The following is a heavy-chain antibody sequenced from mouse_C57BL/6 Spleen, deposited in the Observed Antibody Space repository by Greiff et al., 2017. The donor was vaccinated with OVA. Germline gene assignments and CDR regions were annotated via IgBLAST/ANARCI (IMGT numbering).Heavy chain of an antibody. CDR3: ASHDSNYVFDY. CDR1: GYTFTSYW. D-gene: IGHD2-5*01. J-gene: IGHJ2*01. V-gene: IGHV1-64*01. CDR2: IHPNSGST. Sequence: QVQLQQPGAELVKPGASVKLSCKASGYTFTSYWMHWVKQRPGQGLEWIGMIHPNSGSTNYNEKFKSKATLTEDKSSSTAYMQLSSLTSEDSAVYYCASHDSNYVFDYWGQGTTLTVSS.